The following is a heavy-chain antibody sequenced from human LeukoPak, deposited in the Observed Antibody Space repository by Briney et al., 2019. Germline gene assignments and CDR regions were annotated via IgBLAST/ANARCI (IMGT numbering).Heavy chain of an antibody. V-gene: IGHV3-53*01. CDR3: ARDSGYSGYSDY. D-gene: IGHD5-12*01. J-gene: IGHJ4*02. Sequence: GGSLRHSCAASGFTVSSNYMTCVRQALGKGLEWVSVIYSGGGTNYADSVKGRFTISRDNSKNTLYLQMNCLRAEDTAVYYCARDSGYSGYSDYWGQGTLVTVSS. CDR1: GFTVSSNY. CDR2: IYSGGGT.